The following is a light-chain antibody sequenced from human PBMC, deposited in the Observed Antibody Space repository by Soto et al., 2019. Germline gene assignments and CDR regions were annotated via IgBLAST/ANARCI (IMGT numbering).Light chain of an antibody. CDR1: QSVSSSY. CDR2: GAS. CDR3: QQYGSSPSFT. Sequence: EIVLTQSPGTLSLSPGERATLSCRASQSVSSSYLAWYQQKPGQAPRLLIYGASGRATGIPDRFSGSGSGTDFTLTISRLEPEDFAVYYCQQYGSSPSFTFGPGIQVDIK. J-gene: IGKJ3*01. V-gene: IGKV3-20*01.